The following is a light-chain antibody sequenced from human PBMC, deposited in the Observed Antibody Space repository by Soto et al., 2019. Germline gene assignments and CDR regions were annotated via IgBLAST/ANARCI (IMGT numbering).Light chain of an antibody. CDR3: QQDYNLPPVT. V-gene: IGKV3-15*01. CDR1: HSAASA. CDR2: DAS. J-gene: IGKJ4*01. Sequence: EIVLTQSPATLSVSPGERATLSCRASHSAASAVAWYQQKPGQAPRLLIYDASSRATDIPARFSGSGSGTEFTLTISSLQPEDFAVYYCQQDYNLPPVTFGGGTKVDIK.